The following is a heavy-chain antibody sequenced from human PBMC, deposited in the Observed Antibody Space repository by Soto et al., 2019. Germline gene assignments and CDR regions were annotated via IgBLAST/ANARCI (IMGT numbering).Heavy chain of an antibody. CDR1: GFTFSYYA. CDR2: ISYDGSDK. J-gene: IGHJ4*02. CDR3: AKGLGELSPESFDY. V-gene: IGHV3-30*18. D-gene: IGHD3-16*02. Sequence: QVQLVESGGGVVQPGRSLRLSCAASGFTFSYYAMHWVRQAPGEGLEWVAVISYDGSDKYYADSVKGRFTISRDNSKNTLNLQMNSLRADDTAVYYCAKGLGELSPESFDYWGQGTLITVSS.